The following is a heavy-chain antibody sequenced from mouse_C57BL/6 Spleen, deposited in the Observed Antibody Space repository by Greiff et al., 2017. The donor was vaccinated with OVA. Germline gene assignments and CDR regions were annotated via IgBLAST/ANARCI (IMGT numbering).Heavy chain of an antibody. D-gene: IGHD1-1*01. Sequence: EVKLMESGGDLVKPGGSLKLSCAASGFTFSSYGMSWVRQTPDKRLEWVATISSGGSYTYYPDSVKGRFTISRDNAKNTLYLQMSRLKSEDTAMYYCARHTPHYYGSSYDYFDYWGQGTTLTVSS. CDR2: ISSGGSYT. J-gene: IGHJ2*01. CDR3: ARHTPHYYGSSYDYFDY. CDR1: GFTFSSYG. V-gene: IGHV5-6*01.